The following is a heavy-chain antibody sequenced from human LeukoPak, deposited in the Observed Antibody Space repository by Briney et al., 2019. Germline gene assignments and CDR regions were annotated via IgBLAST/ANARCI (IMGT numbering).Heavy chain of an antibody. V-gene: IGHV3-64*01. Sequence: PGGSLRLSCAASGFTFSSYVMHWVRQAPGKGLEYVSSISTNGGSTYYANSVKGRFTISRDNSKNMLYLQMGSLRAEDMAVYYCARDSMTTVTTYTFGDYWGQGTLVTVSS. D-gene: IGHD4-17*01. CDR1: GFTFSSYV. CDR2: ISTNGGST. J-gene: IGHJ4*02. CDR3: ARDSMTTVTTYTFGDY.